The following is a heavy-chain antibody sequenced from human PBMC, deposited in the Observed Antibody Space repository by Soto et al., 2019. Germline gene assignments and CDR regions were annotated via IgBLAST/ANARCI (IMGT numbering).Heavy chain of an antibody. CDR3: AREVEYTSAFGISSSFDY. Sequence: QGQLEESGGGVVQPGRSLRLSCAASGFTLSSYAMPWVRQAPGKGLEWVTVISKGGSNLCFADSVKGRFTISRDNSKNTLYLQMNSLRSEDTAVYYCAREVEYTSAFGISSSFDYWGHGTLVAVSS. V-gene: IGHV3-30-3*01. CDR2: ISKGGSNL. CDR1: GFTLSSYA. J-gene: IGHJ4*01. D-gene: IGHD6-19*01.